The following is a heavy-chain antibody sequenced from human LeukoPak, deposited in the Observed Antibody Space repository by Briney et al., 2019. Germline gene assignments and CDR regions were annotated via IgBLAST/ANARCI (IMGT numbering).Heavy chain of an antibody. CDR1: GFTFSSYG. J-gene: IGHJ3*02. CDR3: AKGGSGWPHDAFDI. V-gene: IGHV3-23*01. CDR2: ISGSGGST. D-gene: IGHD6-19*01. Sequence: GGSLRFSCAASGFTFSSYGMSWVRQAPGKGLEWVSAISGSGGSTYYADSVKGRFTISRDNSKSTLYLQMNSLRAEDTAVYYCAKGGSGWPHDAFDIWGQGTMVTVSS.